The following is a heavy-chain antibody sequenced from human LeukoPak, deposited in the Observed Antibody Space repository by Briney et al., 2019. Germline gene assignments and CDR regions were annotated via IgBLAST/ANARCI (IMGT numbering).Heavy chain of an antibody. D-gene: IGHD3-9*01. J-gene: IGHJ4*02. Sequence: GGSLRLSCAASGFTFSSYGMSWVRQAPGKGLEWVSAISGSGDSTYYADSVKGRFTISRDNSKNTLYLQMNSLRAEDTAVYYCAKGGGFGVLRYFDWLLSGAPDYWGQGTLVTVSS. V-gene: IGHV3-23*01. CDR1: GFTFSSYG. CDR3: AKGGGFGVLRYFDWLLSGAPDY. CDR2: ISGSGDST.